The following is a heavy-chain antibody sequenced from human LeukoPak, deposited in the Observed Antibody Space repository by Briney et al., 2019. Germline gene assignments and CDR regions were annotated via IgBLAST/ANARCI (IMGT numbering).Heavy chain of an antibody. D-gene: IGHD6-6*01. Sequence: PSETLSLTCAVYGGSFSGYYWSWIHQPPGKGLEWTGEINHGGSTNYNPSLKSRVTISVDTSKNQFSLKLSSVTAADTAVYYCARVRKQLVRGGYNWFDPWGQGTLVTVSS. CDR3: ARVRKQLVRGGYNWFDP. V-gene: IGHV4-34*01. CDR2: INHGGST. CDR1: GGSFSGYY. J-gene: IGHJ5*02.